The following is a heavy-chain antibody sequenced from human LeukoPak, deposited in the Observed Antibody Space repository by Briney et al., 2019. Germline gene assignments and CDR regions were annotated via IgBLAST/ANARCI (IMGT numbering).Heavy chain of an antibody. D-gene: IGHD3-9*01. CDR3: ARVPDYDILTGYPGY. CDR1: GFTFSSYA. V-gene: IGHV3-30*04. CDR2: ISYDGSNK. Sequence: PGGSLRLSCAASGFTFSSYAMHWVRQAPGKGLEWVAVISYDGSNKYYADSVKGRFTISRDNSKNTLYLQMNSLRAEDTAVYYCARVPDYDILTGYPGYWGQGTLVTVSS. J-gene: IGHJ4*02.